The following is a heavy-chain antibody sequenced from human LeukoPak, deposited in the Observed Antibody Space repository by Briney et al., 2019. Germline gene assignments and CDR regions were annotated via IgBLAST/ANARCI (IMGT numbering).Heavy chain of an antibody. CDR1: GFTFSSYA. D-gene: IGHD5-18*01. CDR3: AKGLGYSYGYYFDY. Sequence: GGSLRLSCAASGFTFSSYAMSWVRQAPGKGLEWVSAISGSGGSTYYADSVKGGFTISRDNSKNTLYLQMNSLRAEDTAVYYCAKGLGYSYGYYFDYWGQGTLVTVSS. CDR2: ISGSGGST. V-gene: IGHV3-23*01. J-gene: IGHJ4*02.